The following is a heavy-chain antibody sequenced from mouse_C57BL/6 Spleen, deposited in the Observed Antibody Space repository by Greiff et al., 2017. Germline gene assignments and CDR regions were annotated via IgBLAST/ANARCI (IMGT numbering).Heavy chain of an antibody. V-gene: IGHV1-81*01. D-gene: IGHD4-1*02. CDR2: IYPRSGNT. J-gene: IGHJ4*01. Sequence: VQLQESGAELARPGASVKLSCKASGYTFTSYGISWVKQRTGPGLEWIGEIYPRSGNTYYNEKFKGKATLTADKSSSTAYMELRSLTSEDSAVYFCARPTDYYAMDYWGQGTSVTVSS. CDR1: GYTFTSYG. CDR3: ARPTDYYAMDY.